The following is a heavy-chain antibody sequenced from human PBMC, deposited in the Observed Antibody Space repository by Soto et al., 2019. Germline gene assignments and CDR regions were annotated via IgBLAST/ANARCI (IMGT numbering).Heavy chain of an antibody. CDR1: GYTFTSYG. Sequence: ASVKVSCKASGYTFTSYGISWVRQAPGQGLEWMGWISAYNGNTNYAQKLQGRVTMTTDTSTSKDYMELRSLRSDDTAVYYCARDQRPLYGSGSYYSLFDYWGQGTLVTVSS. D-gene: IGHD3-10*01. CDR3: ARDQRPLYGSGSYYSLFDY. J-gene: IGHJ4*02. V-gene: IGHV1-18*01. CDR2: ISAYNGNT.